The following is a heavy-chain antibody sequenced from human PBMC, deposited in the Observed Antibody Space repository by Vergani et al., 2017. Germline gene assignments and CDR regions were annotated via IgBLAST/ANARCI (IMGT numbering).Heavy chain of an antibody. V-gene: IGHV3-23*01. CDR3: ARHVPCGDGACLHFDH. CDR1: EFTFSNHA. J-gene: IGHJ4*02. Sequence: EVQLLESGGGLVQPGGSLRLICAASEFTFSNHAMNWVRQAPGKGLEGVSGISGSGVSAYYTEYVKGRFTISRDNSKNMLFLQMNNLRTEDTAIYYCARHVPCGDGACLHFDHWGQGTQVTVSS. CDR2: ISGSGVSA. D-gene: IGHD2-21*01.